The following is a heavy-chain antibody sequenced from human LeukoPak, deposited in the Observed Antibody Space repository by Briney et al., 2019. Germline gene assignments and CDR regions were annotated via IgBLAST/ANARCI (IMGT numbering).Heavy chain of an antibody. D-gene: IGHD1-26*01. CDR1: GGTFSSYA. Sequence: GVSVKVSCKASGGTFSSYAISWVRQAPGQGLEWMGRIIPILGIANYAQKLQGRVTITADKSTSTAYMELSSLRSEDTAVYYCARDKGLYSGSYSTFDYWGQGTLVTVSS. V-gene: IGHV1-69*04. J-gene: IGHJ4*02. CDR2: IIPILGIA. CDR3: ARDKGLYSGSYSTFDY.